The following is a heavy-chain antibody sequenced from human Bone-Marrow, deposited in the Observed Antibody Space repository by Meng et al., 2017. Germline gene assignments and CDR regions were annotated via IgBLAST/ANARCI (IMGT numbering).Heavy chain of an antibody. J-gene: IGHJ5*02. V-gene: IGHV1-2*02. CDR1: GYTFTGYY. CDR3: ARVESITMVRGVIITNWSDP. Sequence: ASVKVSCKASGYTFTGYYMHWVRQAPGQGLEWMGWINPNSGGTNYAQKFQGRVTMTRDTSISTAYMELSRLRSDDTAVYYCARVESITMVRGVIITNWSDPWGQGTLVTVSS. D-gene: IGHD3-10*01. CDR2: INPNSGGT.